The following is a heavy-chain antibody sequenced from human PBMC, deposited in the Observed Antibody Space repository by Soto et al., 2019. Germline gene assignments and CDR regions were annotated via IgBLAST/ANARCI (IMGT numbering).Heavy chain of an antibody. Sequence: EASVKVSCKASGYTFTSYGISWVRQAPGQGLEWMGWISAYNGNTNYAQKLQGRVTMTTDTSTSTAYMELRSLRSDDTAVYYCARSGYCSSTSCHYYYYYYMDVWGKGTTVTVSS. D-gene: IGHD2-2*01. V-gene: IGHV1-18*01. CDR2: ISAYNGNT. CDR3: ARSGYCSSTSCHYYYYYYMDV. CDR1: GYTFTSYG. J-gene: IGHJ6*03.